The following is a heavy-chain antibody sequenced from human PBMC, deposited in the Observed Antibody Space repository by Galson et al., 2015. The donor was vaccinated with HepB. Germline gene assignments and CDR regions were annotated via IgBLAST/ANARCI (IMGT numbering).Heavy chain of an antibody. CDR2: IYESDST. D-gene: IGHD1-1*01. CDR1: GDSISNNRYY. Sequence: ETLSLTCTVSGDSISNNRYYWGWIRQPPGKGLEWIGHIYESDSTYYKPSLKSRVTMSVDTSKNQFSLELRSVTAADTALYYCATIAISGTYADFWGRGTLVTVSS. J-gene: IGHJ4*02. CDR3: ATIAISGTYADF. V-gene: IGHV4-39*07.